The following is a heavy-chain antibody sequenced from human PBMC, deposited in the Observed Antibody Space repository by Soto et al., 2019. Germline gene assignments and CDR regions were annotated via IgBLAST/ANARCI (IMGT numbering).Heavy chain of an antibody. CDR2: ISGSGGST. Sequence: EVQLLESGGGLVQPGGSLRLSCAASGFTFSSYAMSWVRQAPGKGLEWVSAISGSGGSTYYADSVKGRFTISRDNSKNALYLKMNSLRAEDKAVYYCAQDVTQLYAFDSWGQGTMVTVSS. V-gene: IGHV3-23*01. CDR1: GFTFSSYA. D-gene: IGHD5-18*01. J-gene: IGHJ3*02. CDR3: AQDVTQLYAFDS.